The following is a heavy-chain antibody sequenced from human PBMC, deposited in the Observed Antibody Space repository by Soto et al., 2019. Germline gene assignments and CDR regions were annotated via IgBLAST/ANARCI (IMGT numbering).Heavy chain of an antibody. CDR1: GGSFSGYY. CDR2: INHSGST. Sequence: PSETLSLTCAVYGGSFSGYYWSWIRQPPGKGLEWIGEINHSGSTNYNPSLKSRVTISVDTSKNQFSLKLSSVTAADTAVYYCAAGDYDFYYYYYMDVWGKGTTVTVSS. V-gene: IGHV4-34*01. CDR3: AAGDYDFYYYYYMDV. J-gene: IGHJ6*03. D-gene: IGHD4-17*01.